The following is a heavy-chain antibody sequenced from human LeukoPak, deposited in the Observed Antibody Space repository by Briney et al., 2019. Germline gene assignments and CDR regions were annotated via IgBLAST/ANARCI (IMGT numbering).Heavy chain of an antibody. CDR2: IDPSDGST. Sequence: ASVKVSCTASGYTFTTYFVHWVRQAPAQGLEGMGIIDPSDGSTSHAQKYQGRLSMPRDTSTSTVYMELSSLRSEDTALYFCARGGRVVPGVHNVGRTQYYNGMDVWGQGTTVTVSS. D-gene: IGHD2-2*01. V-gene: IGHV1-46*01. CDR1: GYTFTTYF. J-gene: IGHJ6*02. CDR3: ARGGRVVPGVHNVGRTQYYNGMDV.